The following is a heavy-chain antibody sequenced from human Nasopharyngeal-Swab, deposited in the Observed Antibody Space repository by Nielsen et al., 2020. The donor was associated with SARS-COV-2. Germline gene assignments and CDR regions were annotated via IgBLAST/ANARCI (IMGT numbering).Heavy chain of an antibody. D-gene: IGHD3-10*01. CDR3: ARVGRLGSYHLDN. Sequence: GESLKISCAASGFTFSDYYMSWVRQAPGKGLEWISFISSRTNAIYQTDSLKGRFTISRDNAKNSLFLQMTSLRVEDTAVYYCARVGRLGSYHLDNWGQGTLVTVSS. V-gene: IGHV3-11*01. J-gene: IGHJ4*02. CDR2: ISSRTNAI. CDR1: GFTFSDYY.